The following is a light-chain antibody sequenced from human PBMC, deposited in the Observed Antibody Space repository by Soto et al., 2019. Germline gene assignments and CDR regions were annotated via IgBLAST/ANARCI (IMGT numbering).Light chain of an antibody. CDR2: GAS. V-gene: IGKV3-20*01. Sequence: EIVLTQSPGTLSLSPGERATLSCRASQTVSSSYLAWYQQKPGQAPRLLIYGASSRATGIPDRFSGYGSGTDFTLTISRLEPEDFAVYYCKQYGSSSITFGQGTRLE. CDR1: QTVSSSY. CDR3: KQYGSSSIT. J-gene: IGKJ5*01.